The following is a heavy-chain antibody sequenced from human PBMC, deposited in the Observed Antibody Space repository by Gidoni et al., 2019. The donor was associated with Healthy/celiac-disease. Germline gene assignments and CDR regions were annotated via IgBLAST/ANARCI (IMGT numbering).Heavy chain of an antibody. Sequence: EVQLVESGGGLVKPGVSLRLSCAASGFSFSNAWMSWVRQAPGKGLEWVGRIKSKTDGGITDYAAHVKGRFTISRDDSKNTLYLQMNSLKTEDTAVYYCTTDYDSSGYPGDYWGQGTLVTVSS. D-gene: IGHD3-22*01. V-gene: IGHV3-15*01. CDR1: GFSFSNAW. CDR3: TTDYDSSGYPGDY. J-gene: IGHJ4*02. CDR2: IKSKTDGGIT.